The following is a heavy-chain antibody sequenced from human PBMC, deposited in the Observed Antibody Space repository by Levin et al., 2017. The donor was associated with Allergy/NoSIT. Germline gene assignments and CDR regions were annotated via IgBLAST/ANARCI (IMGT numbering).Heavy chain of an antibody. V-gene: IGHV4-59*01. Sequence: SQTLSLTCNLSGASISIFYWNWIRQIPGKGLEWLGYITHTGRTNYNPSLSSRLTFSLDTSKNQFSLQLASMTAADTALYYCARDTGGFAFDLWGQGTLVTVSS. D-gene: IGHD1-1*01. CDR3: ARDTGGFAFDL. CDR2: ITHTGRT. J-gene: IGHJ3*01. CDR1: GASISIFY.